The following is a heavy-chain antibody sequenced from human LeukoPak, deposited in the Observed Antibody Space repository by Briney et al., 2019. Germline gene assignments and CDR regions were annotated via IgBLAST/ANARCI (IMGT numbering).Heavy chain of an antibody. V-gene: IGHV3-7*01. J-gene: IGHJ4*02. D-gene: IGHD3-10*01. CDR1: GFTFSSHW. CDR2: IKNDGSEK. Sequence: PGGSLRLSCAASGFTFSSHWMSWIRQAPGKGLEWVANIKNDGSEKFYVDSVKGRFIISRDNAKQSLYLQMDSLRAEDTAVYYSVRDKGGVLGVFYSWGQGNLV. CDR3: VRDKGGVLGVFYS.